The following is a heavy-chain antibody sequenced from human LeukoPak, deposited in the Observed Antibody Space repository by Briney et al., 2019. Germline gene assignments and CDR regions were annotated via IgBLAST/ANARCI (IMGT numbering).Heavy chain of an antibody. D-gene: IGHD1-26*01. Sequence: GGSLRLSCAASGFTSSSYAMSWVRQAPGKGLEWVSAISGSGGSTYYADSVKGRFTISRDNSKNTLYLQMNSLRAEDTAVYYCVRLGATSVWGNTDAFDIWGQGTMVTVSS. CDR2: ISGSGGST. J-gene: IGHJ3*02. CDR3: VRLGATSVWGNTDAFDI. CDR1: GFTSSSYA. V-gene: IGHV3-23*01.